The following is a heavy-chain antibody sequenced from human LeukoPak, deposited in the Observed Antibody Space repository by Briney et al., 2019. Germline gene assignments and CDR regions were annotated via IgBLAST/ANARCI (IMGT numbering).Heavy chain of an antibody. J-gene: IGHJ4*02. CDR3: ARVTEGSSSWLPHFDY. CDR2: IYYSGST. Sequence: TSETLSLTCTVSGGSISSYYWSWIRQPPGKGLEWIGYIYYSGSTNYNPSLKSRVTISVDTSKNQFSLKLSSVTAADTAVYYCARVTEGSSSWLPHFDYWGQGTLVTVSS. V-gene: IGHV4-59*01. D-gene: IGHD6-13*01. CDR1: GGSISSYY.